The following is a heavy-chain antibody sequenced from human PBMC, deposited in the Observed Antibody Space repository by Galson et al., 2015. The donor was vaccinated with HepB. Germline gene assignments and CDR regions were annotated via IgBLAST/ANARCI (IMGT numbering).Heavy chain of an antibody. CDR1: GYTFTSYA. CDR3: ARDRAKYSGYDS. Sequence: SVKVSCKASGYTFTSYAMHWVRQAPGQRLEWMGWINAGNGNTKYSQKFQGRVTITRDTSASTAYMELSSLRSEDTAVYYCARDRAKYSGYDSWGQGTLVTVSS. V-gene: IGHV1-3*01. J-gene: IGHJ4*02. CDR2: INAGNGNT. D-gene: IGHD5-12*01.